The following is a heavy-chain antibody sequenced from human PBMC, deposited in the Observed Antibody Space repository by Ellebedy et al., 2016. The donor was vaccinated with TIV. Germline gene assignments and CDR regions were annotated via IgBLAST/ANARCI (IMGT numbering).Heavy chain of an antibody. V-gene: IGHV3-53*01. CDR3: AAIEATLAFDY. J-gene: IGHJ4*02. D-gene: IGHD6-6*01. Sequence: GGSLRLSCEVSGFTVSNNYMTWVRQAPGKGLEWVAGIGGDDHTHYAHFVEGRFTISRDRSKSTLHLEMSRLRVEDTAVYYCAAIEATLAFDYWGQGTLVTVSS. CDR2: IGGDDHT. CDR1: GFTVSNNY.